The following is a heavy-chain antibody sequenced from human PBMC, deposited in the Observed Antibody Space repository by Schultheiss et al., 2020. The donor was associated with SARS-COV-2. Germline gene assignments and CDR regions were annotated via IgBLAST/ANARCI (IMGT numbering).Heavy chain of an antibody. D-gene: IGHD2-2*02. V-gene: IGHV4-38-2*02. CDR3: ARHQHIHYALGV. CDR2: INHSGST. J-gene: IGHJ6*02. Sequence: ESLKISCTVSGYSISSGYYWGWIRQPPGKGLEWIGEINHSGSTNYNPSLKSRVTISVDTSKNQFSLKLSSVTAADTAVYYCARHQHIHYALGVWGQGTTVTVSS. CDR1: GYSISSGYY.